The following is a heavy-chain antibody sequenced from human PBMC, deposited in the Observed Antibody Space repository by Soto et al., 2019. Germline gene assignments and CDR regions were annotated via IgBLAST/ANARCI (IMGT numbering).Heavy chain of an antibody. Sequence: PGGSLRLSCAASGFTFSSYGMHWVRQAPGKGLEWVAVIWYDGSNKYYADSVKGRFTISRDDSKNTLYLQMNSLRAEDTAVYYCARDMVAYYYDSSGYHWGQGTLVTVSS. J-gene: IGHJ4*02. V-gene: IGHV3-33*01. CDR3: ARDMVAYYYDSSGYH. CDR2: IWYDGSNK. CDR1: GFTFSSYG. D-gene: IGHD3-22*01.